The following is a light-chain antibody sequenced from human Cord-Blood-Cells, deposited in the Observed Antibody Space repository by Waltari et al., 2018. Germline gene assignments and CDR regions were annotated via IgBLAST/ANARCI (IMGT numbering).Light chain of an antibody. Sequence: HSVLTQPPSVSRAPGQRVTIPCTRSRSSIRAGYDVHCYQQPPGTAPELLIYGNRHRPAGVPDRVSGSKSGTSASLATTGLQAEDEADYYCQSYASSLSGSVFGGGTKLTVL. CDR1: RSSIRAGYD. V-gene: IGLV1-40*01. J-gene: IGLJ3*02. CDR2: GNR. CDR3: QSYASSLSGSV.